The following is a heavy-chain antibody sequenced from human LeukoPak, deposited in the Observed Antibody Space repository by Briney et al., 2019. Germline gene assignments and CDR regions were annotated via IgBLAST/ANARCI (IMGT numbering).Heavy chain of an antibody. CDR2: IYTSGST. CDR1: GGSISSGSYY. CDR3: ASESSTSLGGLDY. D-gene: IGHD2-2*01. J-gene: IGHJ4*02. V-gene: IGHV4-61*02. Sequence: SQTRSLTCTVSGGSISSGSYYWSWIRQPAGKGLEWIGRIYTSGSTNYNPSLKSRVTISVDTSKNQFSLKLSSVTAADTAVYYCASESSTSLGGLDYWGQGTLVTVSS.